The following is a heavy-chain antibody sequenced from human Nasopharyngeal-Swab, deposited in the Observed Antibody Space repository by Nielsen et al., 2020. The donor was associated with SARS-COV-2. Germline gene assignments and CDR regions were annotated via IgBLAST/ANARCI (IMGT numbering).Heavy chain of an antibody. CDR1: GSTFVSSW. Sequence: GGSLRLSCGGSGSTFVSSWIAWVRQLPGKGLEWMCMIYPGDSETRYSPSFQGQVTISADKSSNTAYLQWSSLRASDTATYYCARLVRGYSFYYMDVWGKGTTVTVSS. D-gene: IGHD5-18*01. CDR2: IYPGDSET. CDR3: ARLVRGYSFYYMDV. V-gene: IGHV5-51*03. J-gene: IGHJ6*03.